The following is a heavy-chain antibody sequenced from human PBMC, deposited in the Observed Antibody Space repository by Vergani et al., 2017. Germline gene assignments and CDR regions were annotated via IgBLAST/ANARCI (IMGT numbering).Heavy chain of an antibody. CDR1: GFTFSSYA. Sequence: EVQLLESGGGLVQPGGSLRLSCAASGFTFSSYAMSWVRQAPGKGLEWVSAISGSGGSTYYADSVKGRFTISRDNSKKTLYLQMNSKRAEDTAVYYCAKHVDNGYDFWYFELWGRDTRVTVAS. J-gene: IGHJ2*01. CDR2: ISGSGGST. V-gene: IGHV3-23*01. CDR3: AKHVDNGYDFWYFEL. D-gene: IGHD5-12*01.